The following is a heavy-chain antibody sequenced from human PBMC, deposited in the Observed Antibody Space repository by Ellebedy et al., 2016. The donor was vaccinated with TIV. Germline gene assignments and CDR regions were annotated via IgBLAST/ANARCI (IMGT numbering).Heavy chain of an antibody. CDR1: GFTFSSNH. Sequence: GESLKISCAASGFTFSSNHMHWVRQVPGKGLEWVAVIWYDGSDKYFADSVKGRFTISRDNSKNMLYLQMNSLRAEDTAVYYCATNGCSGGTCYSKYYYGMDVWGQGTTVTVSS. CDR3: ATNGCSGGTCYSKYYYGMDV. J-gene: IGHJ6*02. D-gene: IGHD2-15*01. CDR2: IWYDGSDK. V-gene: IGHV3-33*01.